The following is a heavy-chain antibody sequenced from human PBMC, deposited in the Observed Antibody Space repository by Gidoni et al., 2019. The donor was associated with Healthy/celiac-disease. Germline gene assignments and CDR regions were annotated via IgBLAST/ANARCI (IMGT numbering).Heavy chain of an antibody. CDR3: ARAAVASPIPYYFDY. D-gene: IGHD6-19*01. CDR2: ISYDGSNK. J-gene: IGHJ4*02. CDR1: GFTFSSYA. V-gene: IGHV3-30-3*01. Sequence: QVQLVESGGGVVQPGRSLRLSCAASGFTFSSYAMHWVRQAPGKGLEWVAVISYDGSNKYYADSVKGRFTISRDNSKNTLYLQMNSLRAEDTAVYYCARAAVASPIPYYFDYWGQGTLVTVSS.